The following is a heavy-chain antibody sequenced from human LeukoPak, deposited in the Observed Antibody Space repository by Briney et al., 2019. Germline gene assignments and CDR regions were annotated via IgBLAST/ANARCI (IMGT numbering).Heavy chain of an antibody. CDR1: GGSFSGYY. CDR2: INHSGST. Sequence: SETLSLTCAVYGGSFSGYYWSWIRQPPGKGLEWIGEINHSGSTNYNPSLKSRVTISVDTSKNQFSLKLSSVTAADTAVYYCARPARVAGKARYFDYWGQGTLVTVSS. V-gene: IGHV4-34*01. CDR3: ARPARVAGKARYFDY. J-gene: IGHJ4*02. D-gene: IGHD6-19*01.